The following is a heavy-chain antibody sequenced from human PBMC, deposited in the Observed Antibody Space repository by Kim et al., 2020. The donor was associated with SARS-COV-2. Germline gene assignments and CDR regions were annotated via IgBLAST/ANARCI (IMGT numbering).Heavy chain of an antibody. CDR3: ARGVTPATVTQLSY. CDR1: GFTFSSYW. Sequence: GGSLRLSCVASGFTFSSYWMHWVRQAPGKGLVWVSRINGDGSSTPYADSVKGRFTVSRDNARNTVYLQMTSLGVEDAAIYYCARGVTPATVTQLSYWGQGALVPVSS. D-gene: IGHD4-17*01. J-gene: IGHJ4*02. V-gene: IGHV3-74*03. CDR2: INGDGSST.